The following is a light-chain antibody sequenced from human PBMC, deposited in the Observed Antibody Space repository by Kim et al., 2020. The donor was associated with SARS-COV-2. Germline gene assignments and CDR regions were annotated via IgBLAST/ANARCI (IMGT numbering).Light chain of an antibody. Sequence: TVTDSCARRSGSIASSYVQWYQQRPGSAPTTVIYEDNQRPSGVPDRFSGSIDSSSNSASLPISGLKTEDEADYYCQSYDSSNPWVFGGGTQLTVL. J-gene: IGLJ3*02. CDR1: SGSIASSY. CDR2: EDN. CDR3: QSYDSSNPWV. V-gene: IGLV6-57*03.